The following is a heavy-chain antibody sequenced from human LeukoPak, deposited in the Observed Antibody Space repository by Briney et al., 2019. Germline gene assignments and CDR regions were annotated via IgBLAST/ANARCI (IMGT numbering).Heavy chain of an antibody. CDR1: GGSISGSSYY. CDR3: ARWSTLGHYFDY. V-gene: IGHV4-39*01. J-gene: IGHJ4*02. Sequence: SETLSLTCTVSGGSISGSSYYWGWIRQPPGKGLEWIGSIYYSGSTNYNPSLKSRVTISVDTSKNQFSLKLSSVTAADTAVYYCARWSTLGHYFDYWGQGTLVTVSS. D-gene: IGHD5/OR15-5a*01. CDR2: IYYSGST.